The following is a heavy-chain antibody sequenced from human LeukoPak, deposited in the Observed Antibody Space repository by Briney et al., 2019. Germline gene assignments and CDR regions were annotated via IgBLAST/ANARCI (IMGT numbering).Heavy chain of an antibody. D-gene: IGHD6-13*01. J-gene: IGHJ4*02. V-gene: IGHV3-9*01. CDR1: GFTFDDYA. CDR3: AKDRGPEAAAGTGLEY. CDR2: TSWNSGSI. Sequence: GRSLRLSWAASGFTFDDYAMHWVQQAPGKGLEGVAGTSWNSGSIRYADSVKGRFTISRDNAKNSLYLQMNSLRAEDTALYYCAKDRGPEAAAGTGLEYWGQGTLVTVSS.